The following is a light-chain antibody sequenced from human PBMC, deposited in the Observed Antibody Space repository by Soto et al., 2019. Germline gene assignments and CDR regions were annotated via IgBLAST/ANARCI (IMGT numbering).Light chain of an antibody. Sequence: IVMTQSPATLSVSPGERATLSCRASQRISSNLAWYQQKPGQAPRLLMYGASTRATGIPARFSGSGSGTDFTLTISSLQSEDFAVYYCQHYNNWPPWTFGQGTKVEIK. CDR2: GAS. J-gene: IGKJ1*01. CDR3: QHYNNWPPWT. V-gene: IGKV3-15*01. CDR1: QRISSN.